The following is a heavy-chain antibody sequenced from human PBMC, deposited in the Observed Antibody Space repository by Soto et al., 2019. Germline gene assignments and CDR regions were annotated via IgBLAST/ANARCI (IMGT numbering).Heavy chain of an antibody. CDR3: ARDPGV. CDR1: GGSINSGGYA. D-gene: IGHD3-10*01. Sequence: SETLSLTCAVSGGSINSGGYAWSWIRQPPGKGLEWIGYIYYSGSTYYNPSLKSRVTISVDRSKNQFSLNLSSVTAADTAVYYCARDPGVWGQGTLVTVSS. J-gene: IGHJ4*02. CDR2: IYYSGST. V-gene: IGHV4-30-2*01.